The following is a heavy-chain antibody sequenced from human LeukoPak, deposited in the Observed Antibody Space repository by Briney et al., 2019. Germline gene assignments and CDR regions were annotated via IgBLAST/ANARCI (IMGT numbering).Heavy chain of an antibody. CDR3: ARIYCSSTSCYDY. D-gene: IGHD2-2*01. V-gene: IGHV4-59*08. J-gene: IGHJ4*02. CDR1: GGSISSYY. Sequence: PSETLSLTCTVSGGSISSYYWSWIRQPPGKGLEWIGYIYYSGSTNYNPSLKSRVTISVDTSKNQFSLKLSSVTAADTAVYYCARIYCSSTSCYDYWGQGPWSPSPQ. CDR2: IYYSGST.